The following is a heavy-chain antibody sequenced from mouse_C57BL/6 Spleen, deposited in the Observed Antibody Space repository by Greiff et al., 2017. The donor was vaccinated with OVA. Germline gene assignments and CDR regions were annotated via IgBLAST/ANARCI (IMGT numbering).Heavy chain of an antibody. Sequence: DVKLVESGGGLVKPGGSLKLSCAASGFTFSSYAMSWVRQTPEKRLEWVATISDGGSYTYYPDNVKGRFTISRDNAKNNLYLQMSHLKSEDTAMYYCLYDYDVPHAMDYWGQGTSVTVSS. CDR2: ISDGGSYT. CDR3: LYDYDVPHAMDY. V-gene: IGHV5-4*03. CDR1: GFTFSSYA. D-gene: IGHD2-4*01. J-gene: IGHJ4*01.